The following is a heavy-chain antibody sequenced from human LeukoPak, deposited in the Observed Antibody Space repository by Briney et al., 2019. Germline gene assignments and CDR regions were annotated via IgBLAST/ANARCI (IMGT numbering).Heavy chain of an antibody. V-gene: IGHV3-23*01. CDR1: GFTFSRYA. CDR2: ITGSGGDT. Sequence: PGRSLRLSCAASGFTFSRYAMNWARQAPGKGLESVSAITGSGGDTYYADSVKGRFTISRDNSKNTLYLQMNSVRAEDTAIYYCAKDPYVGGGYYLDSWGQGSLVTVSS. CDR3: AKDPYVGGGYYLDS. D-gene: IGHD3-22*01. J-gene: IGHJ4*02.